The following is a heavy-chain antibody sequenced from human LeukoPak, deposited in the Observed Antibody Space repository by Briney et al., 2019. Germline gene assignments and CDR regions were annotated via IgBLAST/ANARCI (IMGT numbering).Heavy chain of an antibody. CDR1: GFTFSSYG. D-gene: IGHD1-26*01. CDR2: IRYDGSNK. Sequence: GGSLRLSCAASGFTFSSYGMHWVRQAPGKGLEWVAFIRYDGSNKYYADSVKGRFTISRDNSKNTLYLQMNSLRAEDTAVYYCAKDSGSGDRWWYFDLWGRGTLVTVSS. J-gene: IGHJ2*01. V-gene: IGHV3-30*02. CDR3: AKDSGSGDRWWYFDL.